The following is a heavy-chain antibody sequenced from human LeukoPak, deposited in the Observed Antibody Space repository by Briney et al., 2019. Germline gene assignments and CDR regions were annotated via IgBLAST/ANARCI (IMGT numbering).Heavy chain of an antibody. D-gene: IGHD2-15*01. V-gene: IGHV4-39*01. CDR1: GGSISSSSYY. CDR3: ARHVWIKTLFGLLYCSGGSCYSNWFDP. Sequence: SETLSLTCTVSGGSISSSSYYWSWIRQPPGKGLEWIGEINHSGSTNYNPSLKSRVTISVDTSKNQFSLKLSSVTAADTAVYYCARHVWIKTLFGLLYCSGGSCYSNWFDPWGQGTLVTVSS. J-gene: IGHJ5*02. CDR2: INHSGST.